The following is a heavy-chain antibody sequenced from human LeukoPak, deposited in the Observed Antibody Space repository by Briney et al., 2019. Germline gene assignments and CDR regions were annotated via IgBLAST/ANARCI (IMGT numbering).Heavy chain of an antibody. CDR2: TSAYNGHT. Sequence: ASVRVSCKASNYTSTDYGINWVRQAPGQGLEWVGWTSAYNGHTYYAQKFQGRITMTTDTSTTTAHMELRSLRSDDTAVYYCARALAVTGRGPRDFDFWGQGTLVTVSS. D-gene: IGHD6-19*01. CDR3: ARALAVTGRGPRDFDF. J-gene: IGHJ4*02. V-gene: IGHV1-18*01. CDR1: NYTSTDYG.